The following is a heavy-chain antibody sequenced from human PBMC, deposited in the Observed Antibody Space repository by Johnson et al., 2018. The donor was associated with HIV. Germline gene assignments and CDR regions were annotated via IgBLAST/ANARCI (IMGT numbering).Heavy chain of an antibody. CDR1: GFTFSSYG. Sequence: VQLVESGGGVVQPGGSLRLSCAASGFTFSSYGMHWVRQAPGKGLEWVAFIRSKAYGGTTEYAESVKGRFTVSRDDSKSIAYLQMNKLKTEDTGLYYCTRDSNLNWNYNVAFDIWGQGTLVTVSS. D-gene: IGHD1-7*01. V-gene: IGHV3-49*04. CDR2: IRSKAYGGTT. J-gene: IGHJ3*02. CDR3: TRDSNLNWNYNVAFDI.